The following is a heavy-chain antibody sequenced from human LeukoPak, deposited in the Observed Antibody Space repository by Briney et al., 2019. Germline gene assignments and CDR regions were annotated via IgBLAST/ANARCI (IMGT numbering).Heavy chain of an antibody. J-gene: IGHJ4*02. CDR3: AKESGALGAPLYDY. Sequence: GGSLRLSCAASGFTFSSYAMSWVRQAPGKGLEWVSAISGSGGSTYYADSVKGRFTISRDNSKNMLYLQMNSLRAEDTAVYYCAKESGALGAPLYDYWGQGILVTGSS. V-gene: IGHV3-23*01. CDR2: ISGSGGST. D-gene: IGHD4/OR15-4a*01. CDR1: GFTFSSYA.